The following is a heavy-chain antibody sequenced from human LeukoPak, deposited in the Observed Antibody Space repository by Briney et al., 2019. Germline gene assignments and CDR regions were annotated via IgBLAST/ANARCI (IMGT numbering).Heavy chain of an antibody. D-gene: IGHD3-10*01. CDR2: ISAYNGDT. CDR1: GYTFSSYG. Sequence: GASVKVSCKASGYTFSSYGFNWVRRAPGQGLEWMGWISAYNGDTNYAQKFQGRVTMTTDTSTSTAYMELRSLRSDDTAVYYCARDMVRGVDYWGRGTLVTVSS. J-gene: IGHJ4*02. CDR3: ARDMVRGVDY. V-gene: IGHV1-18*04.